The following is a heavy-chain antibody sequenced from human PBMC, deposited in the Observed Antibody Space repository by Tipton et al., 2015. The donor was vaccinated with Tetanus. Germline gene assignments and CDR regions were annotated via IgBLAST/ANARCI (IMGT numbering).Heavy chain of an antibody. D-gene: IGHD2-21*02. CDR1: GDSITRDGYS. CDR2: ISDGGQS. V-gene: IGHV4-30-2*01. Sequence: TLSLTCTVSGDSITRDGYSWHWIRQPPGKGLEWIGYISDGGQSYYSPSLERRATISRDMSNNHFSLKLTSATAADTAVYYCARGGMVTDDRSKFDPWGQGSLVSVSS. CDR3: ARGGMVTDDRSKFDP. J-gene: IGHJ5*02.